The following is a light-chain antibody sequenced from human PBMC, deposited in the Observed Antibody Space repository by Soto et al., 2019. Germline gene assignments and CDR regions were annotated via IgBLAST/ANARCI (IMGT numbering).Light chain of an antibody. CDR1: QDISYY. CDR2: DAS. CDR3: QQDDNRPRT. V-gene: IGKV1-33*01. J-gene: IGKJ4*02. Sequence: DIQMTQSPSSLSASVGDRVTITCQASQDISYYLNWYQQKPGKAPKLLIYDASNLEAGVPSRFSGSGSGTDFTFTISSLQPEDSASDYCQQDDNRPRTFGGGTKVEIK.